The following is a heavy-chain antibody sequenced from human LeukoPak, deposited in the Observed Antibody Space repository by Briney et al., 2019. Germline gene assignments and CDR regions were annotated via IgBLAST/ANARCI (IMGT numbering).Heavy chain of an antibody. V-gene: IGHV1-46*01. CDR3: ARMYCSSTSCYRDENWFDP. D-gene: IGHD2-2*01. CDR1: GDTFTSNY. J-gene: IGHJ5*02. Sequence: ASVTVSCKASGDTFTSNYMHWVRQAPGQGLEWMGVINPSGGSTSYAQKFQGRVAMTRDTSTTTVYMELSSLRSEDTAVYYCARMYCSSTSCYRDENWFDPWGQGTLVTVSS. CDR2: INPSGGST.